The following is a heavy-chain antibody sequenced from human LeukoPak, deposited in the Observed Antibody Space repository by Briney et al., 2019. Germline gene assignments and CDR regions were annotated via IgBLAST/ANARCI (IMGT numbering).Heavy chain of an antibody. D-gene: IGHD3-22*01. V-gene: IGHV4-39*01. J-gene: IGHJ1*01. CDR2: IYYSGST. Sequence: SETLSLTCTVSGGSISSSSYYWGWIRQPPGKGLEWFGSIYYSGSTYYNPSLKSRVTISLDTSKNQFSLKLSSVTAADTAVYYCALYYYDSSGYYYAGYFQHWGQGTLVTVSS. CDR1: GGSISSSSYY. CDR3: ALYYYDSSGYYYAGYFQH.